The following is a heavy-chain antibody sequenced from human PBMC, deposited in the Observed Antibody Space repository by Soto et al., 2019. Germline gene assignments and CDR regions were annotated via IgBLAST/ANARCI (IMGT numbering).Heavy chain of an antibody. V-gene: IGHV3-30-3*01. CDR2: ISYDGSNK. J-gene: IGHJ4*02. Sequence: AGGSLRLSCAASGFTFSSYAMHWVRQAPGKGLEWVAVISYDGSNKYYADSVKGRFTISRDNSKNTLYLQMNSLRAEDTAVYYCARDAITMVRGVLDYWGRGTLVTVSS. CDR3: ARDAITMVRGVLDY. D-gene: IGHD3-10*01. CDR1: GFTFSSYA.